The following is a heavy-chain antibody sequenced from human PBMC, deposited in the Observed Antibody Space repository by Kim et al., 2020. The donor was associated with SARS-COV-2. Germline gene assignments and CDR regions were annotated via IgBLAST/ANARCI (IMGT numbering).Heavy chain of an antibody. CDR3: ARDRNFCTSTSCWGWFDP. D-gene: IGHD2-2*01. V-gene: IGHV3-74*01. J-gene: IGHJ5*02. CDR2: INSDGSTT. Sequence: GGSLRLSCAASGFTFSSYWMHWVRQAPGKGLVWVSRINSDGSTTSYADSVKGRFTISRDNAKNTLYLQMSSLRAEDTAVYYCARDRNFCTSTSCWGWFDPWGQGTLVTVSS. CDR1: GFTFSSYW.